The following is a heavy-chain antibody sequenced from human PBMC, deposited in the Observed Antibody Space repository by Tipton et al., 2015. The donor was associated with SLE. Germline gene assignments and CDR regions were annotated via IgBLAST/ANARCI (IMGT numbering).Heavy chain of an antibody. V-gene: IGHV3-9*01. J-gene: IGHJ6*03. CDR3: VRVGTPDYYMDV. Sequence: SLRLSCAASGFSFGVYYMHWVRQAPGKGLEWVAGIGWDSAYIAYEDSVEGRFTISRDNAKKSLYLQMDSLRPDDTAFYYCVRVGTPDYYMDVWGRGTRVTVSS. D-gene: IGHD7-27*01. CDR1: GFSFGVYY. CDR2: IGWDSAYI.